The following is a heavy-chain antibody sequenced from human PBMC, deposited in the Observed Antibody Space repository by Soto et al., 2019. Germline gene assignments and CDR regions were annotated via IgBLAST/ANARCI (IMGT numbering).Heavy chain of an antibody. CDR3: ASSSRQDYNFGLDA. CDR1: GLTVSSND. CDR2: IYSGGSK. D-gene: IGHD1-20*01. J-gene: IGHJ6*02. V-gene: IGHV3-53*01. Sequence: EVQLVEAGGGLIQPGGSLRLSCAASGLTVSSNDMSWVRQSPGKGLEWVSVIYSGGSKHDADSVKGRFTISRDNSKNIVYLQMNSLRVDDTAVYFCASSSRQDYNFGLDACGQGTTVIVSS.